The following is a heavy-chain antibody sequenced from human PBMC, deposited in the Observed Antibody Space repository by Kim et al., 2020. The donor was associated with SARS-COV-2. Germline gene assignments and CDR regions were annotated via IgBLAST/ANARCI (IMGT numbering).Heavy chain of an antibody. D-gene: IGHD6-13*01. V-gene: IGHV1-69*13. Sequence: SVKVSCKASGGTFSSYAISWVRQAPGQGLEWMGGIIPIFGTANYAQKFQGRVTITADESTSTAYMELSSLRSEDTAVYYCAREVSRSSSWSNNWFDPWGQGTLVTVSS. J-gene: IGHJ5*02. CDR2: IIPIFGTA. CDR1: GGTFSSYA. CDR3: AREVSRSSSWSNNWFDP.